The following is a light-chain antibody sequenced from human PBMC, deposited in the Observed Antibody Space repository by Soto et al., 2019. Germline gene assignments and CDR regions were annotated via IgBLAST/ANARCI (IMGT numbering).Light chain of an antibody. CDR1: SSNIGAGYD. CDR2: GNN. J-gene: IGLJ2*01. Sequence: QSVLTQPPSVSGAPGQKITISCTGSSSNIGAGYDVHWYQQVPGAGPKLLIYGNNNRPSGVPDRFSGSKSGTSASLAISGLRSEDEADYHCATWDDTLSGPVFGGGTKLTVL. CDR3: ATWDDTLSGPV. V-gene: IGLV1-40*01.